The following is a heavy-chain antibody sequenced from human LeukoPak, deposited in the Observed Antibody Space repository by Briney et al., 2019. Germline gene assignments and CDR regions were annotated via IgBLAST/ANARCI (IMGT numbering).Heavy chain of an antibody. V-gene: IGHV1-24*01. CDR3: ATLYCSSTSCKTNNWFDP. CDR2: FDPEDGET. D-gene: IGHD2-2*01. J-gene: IGHJ5*02. CDR1: GYTLTELS. Sequence: ASVKVSCKVSGYTLTELSMHWVRQAPGKGLEWMGGFDPEDGETIYAQKFQGRVTMTEDTSTVTAYMELSSLRSEDTAVYYCATLYCSSTSCKTNNWFDPWGQGTLVTVSS.